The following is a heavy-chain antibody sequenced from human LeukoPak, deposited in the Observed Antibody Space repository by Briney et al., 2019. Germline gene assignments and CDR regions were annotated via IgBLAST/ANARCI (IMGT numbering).Heavy chain of an antibody. V-gene: IGHV4-61*02. CDR3: ARIGFYDSSGYFCHAFDI. CDR1: GGSINSGSYY. J-gene: IGHJ3*02. D-gene: IGHD3-22*01. CDR2: IDTSGST. Sequence: SETLSLTCTVSGGSINSGSYYWSWIRQPAGKGLEWIGRIDTSGSTNYNPSLKSRVTISVDTSKNQFSLKLSSVTAADTAVYYCARIGFYDSSGYFCHAFDIWGQGTMVTVSS.